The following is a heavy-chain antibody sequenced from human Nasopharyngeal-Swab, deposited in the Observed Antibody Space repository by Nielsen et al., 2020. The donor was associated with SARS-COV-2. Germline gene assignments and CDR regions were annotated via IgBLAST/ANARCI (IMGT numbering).Heavy chain of an antibody. J-gene: IGHJ5*02. CDR3: ARVIGGQYELLYNWFDP. D-gene: IGHD2-2*01. Sequence: SETLSLTCTVSGGSISNYYWSWIRQPPGKGLEWIGYIYYSGSTPYNPSLKSRVTISADTSKNQFSLNLSSVSAADTAVYYCARVIGGQYELLYNWFDPWGQGTLVIVSS. V-gene: IGHV4-59*01. CDR2: IYYSGST. CDR1: GGSISNYY.